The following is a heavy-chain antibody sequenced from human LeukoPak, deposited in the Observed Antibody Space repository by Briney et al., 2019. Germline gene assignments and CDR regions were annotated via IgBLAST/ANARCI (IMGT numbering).Heavy chain of an antibody. J-gene: IGHJ4*02. CDR2: ISGSGGST. Sequence: GGSLRLSCAASGFTFSSYGMSWVRQAPGKGLEWVSAISGSGGSTYYADSVKGRFTISRDNSKNTLYLQMNSLRAEDTAVYYCAKDHDSSGSSLDYWGQGTLVTVPS. CDR3: AKDHDSSGSSLDY. D-gene: IGHD3-22*01. V-gene: IGHV3-23*01. CDR1: GFTFSSYG.